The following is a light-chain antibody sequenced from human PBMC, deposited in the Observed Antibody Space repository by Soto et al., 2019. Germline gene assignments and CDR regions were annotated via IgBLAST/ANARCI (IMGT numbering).Light chain of an antibody. V-gene: IGKV1-5*03. CDR2: KAS. CDR3: QHYNSYSEA. J-gene: IGKJ1*01. Sequence: IQLTQSPSSLSASVGYIVTITCRASQSISSYLAWYQQRPGKAPKLLIYKASTLKSGVPSRFSGSGSGTEFTLTISSLQPDDFATYYCQHYNSYSEAFGQGTKVDIK. CDR1: QSISSY.